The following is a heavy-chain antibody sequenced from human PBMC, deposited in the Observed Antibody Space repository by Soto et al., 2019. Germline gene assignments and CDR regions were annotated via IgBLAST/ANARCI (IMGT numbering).Heavy chain of an antibody. V-gene: IGHV1-8*01. CDR3: ASGVDAGVDV. D-gene: IGHD1-1*01. J-gene: IGHJ6*02. Sequence: QVQLVQSGAEVTKPGASVKVSCKASGYTFTTYDINWVRQATGQGLEWLGWMSPNSGATGYAQKFQGRVTMTRDTSMTTAYMELSNLGSEDTAMYYCASGVDAGVDVWGQGTTVTVSS. CDR1: GYTFTTYD. CDR2: MSPNSGAT.